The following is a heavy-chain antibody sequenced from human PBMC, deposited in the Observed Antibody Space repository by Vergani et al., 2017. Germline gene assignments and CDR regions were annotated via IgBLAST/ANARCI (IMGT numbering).Heavy chain of an antibody. V-gene: IGHV2-26*01. D-gene: IGHD2-21*02. J-gene: IGHJ4*02. CDR3: ARIWRPRGGDCQTIDY. CDR1: WFSLSNARMG. Sequence: QVTLQESGPVLVKPTETLTLTCTVSWFSLSNARMGVSWIRQPPGKALEWLAHIFSNDEKSYSTSLKSRLTISKDTSKSQVVLTMTNMDPVDTATYYCARIWRPRGGDCQTIDYWGQGTLVTVSS. CDR2: IFSNDEK.